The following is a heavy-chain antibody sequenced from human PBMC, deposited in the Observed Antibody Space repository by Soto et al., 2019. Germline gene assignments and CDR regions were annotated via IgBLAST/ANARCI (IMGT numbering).Heavy chain of an antibody. D-gene: IGHD3-10*01. J-gene: IGHJ3*02. V-gene: IGHV1-18*04. CDR3: ARDSGAALYGEDALDI. CDR1: GYSFSGYA. Sequence: QGKLVQSGPEVKKPGASVRVSCKASGYSFSGYAITSVRQAPGQGLEWRGWVSTSLVTTMSADNLQDRLSMTTDTSTATVYMELRRLRSDDTAVYYCARDSGAALYGEDALDIWGQGTMVTVSS. CDR2: VSTSLVTT.